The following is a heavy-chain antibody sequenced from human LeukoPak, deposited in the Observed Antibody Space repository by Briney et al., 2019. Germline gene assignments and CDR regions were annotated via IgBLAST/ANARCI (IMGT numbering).Heavy chain of an antibody. CDR1: GFTFSSYA. V-gene: IGHV3-30*04. CDR3: AKDLWSITTNAFDI. J-gene: IGHJ3*02. CDR2: ISYDGSNK. Sequence: GRSLRLSCAASGFTFSSYAMHWVRQAPGKGLEWVAVISYDGSNKYYADSVKGRFTISRDNSKNTLYLQMNSLRAEDTAVYYCAKDLWSITTNAFDIWGQGTMVTVSS. D-gene: IGHD1-1*01.